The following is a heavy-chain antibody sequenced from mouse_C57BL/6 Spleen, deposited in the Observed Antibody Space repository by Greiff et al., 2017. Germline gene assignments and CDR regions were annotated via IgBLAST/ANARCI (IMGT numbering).Heavy chain of an antibody. CDR3: GAYYYGSSPHWYFDV. D-gene: IGHD1-1*01. V-gene: IGHV1-39*01. Sequence: EVKLVESGPELVKPGASVKISCKASGYSFTDYNMNWVKQSNGKSLEWIGVINPNYGTTSYNQKFKGKATLTVDQSSSTAYMQLNSLTSEDSAVYYCGAYYYGSSPHWYFDVWGTGTTVTVSS. CDR2: INPNYGTT. J-gene: IGHJ1*03. CDR1: GYSFTDYN.